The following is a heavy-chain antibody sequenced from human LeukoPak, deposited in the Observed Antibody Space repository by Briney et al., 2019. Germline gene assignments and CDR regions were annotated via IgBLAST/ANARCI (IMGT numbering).Heavy chain of an antibody. CDR2: INSGGNS. CDR3: ARDRYCSGGGCYGNFDH. J-gene: IGHJ4*02. D-gene: IGHD2-15*01. CDR1: GFTVSSNY. V-gene: IGHV3-66*01. Sequence: GGSLRLSCAASGFTVSSNYMSWVRQAPGKGLEWVSVINSGGNSHYADSVKGRFIISRDNSKNTLYLQMNSLRAEDTAVYYCARDRYCSGGGCYGNFDHWGQGTLVTVSS.